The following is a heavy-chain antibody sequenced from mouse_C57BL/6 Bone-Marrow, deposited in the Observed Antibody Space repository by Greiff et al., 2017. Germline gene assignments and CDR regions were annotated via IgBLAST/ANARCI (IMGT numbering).Heavy chain of an antibody. Sequence: QVTLKESGPELVKPGASVKLSCKASGYTFTSYDINWVKQRPGQGLEWIGWIYPRDGSTKYNEKFKGKATLTVDTSSSTAYMELHSLTSDDSAVYFCARGKDYFRMDYWVQGTSVTVSS. D-gene: IGHD1-1*01. CDR1: GYTFTSYD. CDR2: IYPRDGST. CDR3: ARGKDYFRMDY. V-gene: IGHV1-85*01. J-gene: IGHJ4*01.